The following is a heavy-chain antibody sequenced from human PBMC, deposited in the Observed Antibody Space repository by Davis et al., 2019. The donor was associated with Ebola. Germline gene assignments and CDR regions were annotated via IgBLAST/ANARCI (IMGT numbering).Heavy chain of an antibody. J-gene: IGHJ4*02. D-gene: IGHD1-1*01. V-gene: IGHV3-30*18. CDR3: AKEGYGVYYFDS. Sequence: GESLKISCAASGLTFSNAWMSWVRQAPGKGLEWVALISYDGSNKNYADSVKGRFTVSRDNAKNTLYLQLNSLRPEDTAVYYCAKEGYGVYYFDSWGQGALVTVSS. CDR2: ISYDGSNK. CDR1: GLTFSNAW.